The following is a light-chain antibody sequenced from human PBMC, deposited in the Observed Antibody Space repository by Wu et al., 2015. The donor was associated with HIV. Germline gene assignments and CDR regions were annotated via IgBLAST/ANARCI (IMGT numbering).Light chain of an antibody. J-gene: IGKJ1*01. V-gene: IGKV3-20*01. CDR1: QSXSSSY. Sequence: EIVLTQSPGTLSLSPGERVTLSCRASQSXSSSYLAWYQQKPGQAPRLLIYAASRRATGIPDRFSGSGSGTDFTLTISRLEPEDFAVYYCQQYGTSPHTFGQGTKVEI. CDR3: QQYGTSPHT. CDR2: AAS.